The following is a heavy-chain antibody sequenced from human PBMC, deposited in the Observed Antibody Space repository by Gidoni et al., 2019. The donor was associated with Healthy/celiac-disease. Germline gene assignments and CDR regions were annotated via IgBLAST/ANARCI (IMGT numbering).Heavy chain of an antibody. J-gene: IGHJ4*02. Sequence: EVQLVESGGGLVKPGGSLRLSCAASGFTFSSDSMNWVRQAPGKGLEWVSSISSSSSYIYYADSVKGRFTISRDNAKNSLYLQMNSLRAEDTAVYYCAREGYYYGSGSYYFDYWGQGTLVTVSS. CDR1: GFTFSSDS. CDR3: AREGYYYGSGSYYFDY. D-gene: IGHD3-10*01. V-gene: IGHV3-21*01. CDR2: ISSSSSYI.